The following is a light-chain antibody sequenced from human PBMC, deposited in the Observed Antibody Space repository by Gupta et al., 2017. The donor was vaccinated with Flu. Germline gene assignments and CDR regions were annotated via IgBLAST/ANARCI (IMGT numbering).Light chain of an antibody. CDR3: QQYNNWPPGS. Sequence: EMVMTQSPATLSVSPAESATLSCRASQSVGSNLAWYQQKPGQAPRLLIYGASTRATDIPARFSGSGSGTEFTLTISSLQSEDFAVYYCQQYNNWPPGSFGQGTKLEIK. J-gene: IGKJ2*03. CDR1: QSVGSN. V-gene: IGKV3-15*01. CDR2: GAS.